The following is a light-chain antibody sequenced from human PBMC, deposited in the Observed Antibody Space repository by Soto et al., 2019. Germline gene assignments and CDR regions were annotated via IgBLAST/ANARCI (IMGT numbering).Light chain of an antibody. CDR2: HAS. V-gene: IGKV3-15*01. CDR3: QQYNEWPLT. CDR1: RNVYNN. J-gene: IGKJ4*01. Sequence: ETVMTQSPAALSVSPGERATLSCRASRNVYNNLAWYQQKPGQAPRLLIYHASSRATGIPARFSGSGSGTEFTLTISSLQSEDFAVYYCQQYNEWPLTFGGGTKVEIK.